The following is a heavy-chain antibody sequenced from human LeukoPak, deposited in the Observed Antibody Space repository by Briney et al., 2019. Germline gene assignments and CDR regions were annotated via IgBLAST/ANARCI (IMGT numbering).Heavy chain of an antibody. D-gene: IGHD2-15*01. Sequence: SETLSLTCTASGGSINNYYWSWIRQAAGKGLEWIARIYTRGSTNYNPSLKSRVTMSVDTSKNQFSLKLSSVTAADTAVYYCARERYCSADICSGGDAFDIWGQGTMVSVSS. CDR3: ARERYCSADICSGGDAFDI. V-gene: IGHV4-4*07. J-gene: IGHJ3*02. CDR1: GGSINNYY. CDR2: IYTRGST.